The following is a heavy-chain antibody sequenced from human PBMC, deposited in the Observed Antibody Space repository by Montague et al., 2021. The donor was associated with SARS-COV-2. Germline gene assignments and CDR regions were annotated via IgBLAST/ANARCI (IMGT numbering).Heavy chain of an antibody. CDR2: IKFDGTVI. Sequence: SLRLSGAASGFAFNNYWMHWVRQAPGKGLVWVSRIKFDGTVIHYADSVKGRFTISRDNAKNTLYLQMNSLRVEETAVYYCVRDKGTHRILDYWARESWSPSPQ. CDR1: GFAFNNYW. CDR3: VRDKGTHRILDY. D-gene: IGHD1-14*01. J-gene: IGHJ4*02. V-gene: IGHV3-74*01.